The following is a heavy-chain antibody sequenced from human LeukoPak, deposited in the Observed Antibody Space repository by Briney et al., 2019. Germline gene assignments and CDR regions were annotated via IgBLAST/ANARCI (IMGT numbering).Heavy chain of an antibody. CDR2: IIPIFGTA. J-gene: IGHJ4*02. CDR3: AREYCGGGSCPFGWYFDY. D-gene: IGHD2-15*01. CDR1: GGTFSSYA. Sequence: ASVKVSCKASGGTFSSYAISWVRQAPGQGLEWMGGIIPIFGTANYAQKFQGRVTITADESTSTAYMELSSLRSEDTAVYYCAREYCGGGSCPFGWYFDYWGQGTLVTVSS. V-gene: IGHV1-69*13.